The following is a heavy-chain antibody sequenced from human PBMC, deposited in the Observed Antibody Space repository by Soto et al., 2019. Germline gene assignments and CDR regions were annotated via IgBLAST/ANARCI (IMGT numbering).Heavy chain of an antibody. Sequence: QVRLEESGGGVVQPGGSGSLSCSTFGFAFRSYALHWVPQAPGKGRQWVATIWPVGSKEFYVASVKGRFSISRDNSKKTLYLQMNGLKVEDTAVYYCATGRIVVPPFDSWGRGTLVTVSP. D-gene: IGHD2-15*01. J-gene: IGHJ5*01. V-gene: IGHV3-33*01. CDR2: IWPVGSKE. CDR1: GFAFRSYA. CDR3: ATGRIVVPPFDS.